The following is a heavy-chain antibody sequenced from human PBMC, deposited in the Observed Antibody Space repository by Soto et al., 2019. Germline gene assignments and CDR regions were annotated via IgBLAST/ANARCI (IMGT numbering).Heavy chain of an antibody. J-gene: IGHJ4*02. D-gene: IGHD2-8*02. CDR1: GGSFSGYY. CDR3: ARDKITGLFDY. Sequence: QVQLQQWGAGLLKPSETLSLTCAVYGGSFSGYYWTWIRQPPGTGLEWIGEINHSGSTNYNPSLKRRVTISGDTSTNQFSLKLTSVTAADTAVYYCARDKITGLFDYWGQGTLVTVSS. CDR2: INHSGST. V-gene: IGHV4-34*01.